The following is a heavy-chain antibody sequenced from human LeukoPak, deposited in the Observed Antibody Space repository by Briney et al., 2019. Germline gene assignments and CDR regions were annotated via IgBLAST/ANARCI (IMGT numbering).Heavy chain of an antibody. CDR3: ARDYGVFSLFGVVPAANWFDP. D-gene: IGHD2-2*01. V-gene: IGHV1-46*01. Sequence: ASVKVSCKASGYTFTSYCMHWVRQAPGQGLEWMGIINPSGGSTSYAQKFQGRVTMTRDTSTSTVYMELSSLRSEDTAVYYCARDYGVFSLFGVVPAANWFDPWGQGTLVTVSS. CDR2: INPSGGST. CDR1: GYTFTSYC. J-gene: IGHJ5*02.